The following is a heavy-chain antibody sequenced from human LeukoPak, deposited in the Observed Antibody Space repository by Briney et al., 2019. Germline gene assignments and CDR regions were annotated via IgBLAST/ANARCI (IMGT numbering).Heavy chain of an antibody. D-gene: IGHD6-19*01. V-gene: IGHV3-11*01. Sequence: GESLRLSCAASGFTFSDYYMSWIRQAPGKGLEWVSYISSSGSTIYYADSVKGRFTISRDNAKNSLYLQMNSLRAEDTAVYYCARDDTPIMGAVAGSDLWGQGSLVTVSS. CDR2: ISSSGSTI. J-gene: IGHJ5*02. CDR3: ARDDTPIMGAVAGSDL. CDR1: GFTFSDYY.